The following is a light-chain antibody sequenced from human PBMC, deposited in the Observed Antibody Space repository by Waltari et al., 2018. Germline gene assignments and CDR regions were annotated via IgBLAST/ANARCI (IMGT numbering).Light chain of an antibody. CDR2: LGS. J-gene: IGKJ1*01. Sequence: DIVMTQSPLSLPVTPGEPASISCRSSQSLLHSNGYNFLYWYLQKPRQSPQLLIYLGSNRASGVPDRFSGSGSGTDFTLKISRVEAEDVGVYYCMQALQTPTFGQGTKVEIK. CDR1: QSLLHSNGYNF. V-gene: IGKV2-28*01. CDR3: MQALQTPT.